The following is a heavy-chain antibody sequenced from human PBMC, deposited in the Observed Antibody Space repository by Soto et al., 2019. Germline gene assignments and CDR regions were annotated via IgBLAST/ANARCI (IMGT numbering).Heavy chain of an antibody. Sequence: SVKVSCKASGGTFSSYTISWVRQAPGQGLEWMGRIIPILGIANYAQKFQGRVTITADKSTSTAYMELSSLRSEDTAVYYCAKDQKAPGAYYYYYGMDVWGQGTTVTVSS. CDR3: AKDQKAPGAYYYYYGMDV. V-gene: IGHV1-69*04. J-gene: IGHJ6*02. D-gene: IGHD3-10*01. CDR2: IIPILGIA. CDR1: GGTFSSYT.